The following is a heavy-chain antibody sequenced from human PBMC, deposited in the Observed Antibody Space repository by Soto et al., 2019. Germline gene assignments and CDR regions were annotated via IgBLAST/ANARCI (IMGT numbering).Heavy chain of an antibody. CDR3: AKNGQPPYYYYGMDV. J-gene: IGHJ6*02. CDR2: ISGYNGDT. CDR1: GYTFTRYG. Sequence: QGQLVQSGAEVKKPGASVKVSCKASGYTFTRYGISWVRQAPGQGLQWMGWISGYNGDTKYAQKFQGRVTMTVDTSATTAYMEVRRLTSDARAVYYCAKNGQPPYYYYGMDVWGQGTTVTVSS. V-gene: IGHV1-18*01. D-gene: IGHD2-8*01.